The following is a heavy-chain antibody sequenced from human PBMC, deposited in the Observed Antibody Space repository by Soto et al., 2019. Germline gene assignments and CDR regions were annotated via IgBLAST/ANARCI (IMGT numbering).Heavy chain of an antibody. CDR3: ARDLRITIFGVVTYYMDV. J-gene: IGHJ6*03. D-gene: IGHD3-3*01. CDR2: INAGNGNT. Sequence: QVQLVQSGAEVKKPGASVKVSCKASGYTFTSYAMHWVRRAPGQRLEWMGWINAGNGNTKYSQKFQGRVTITRDTSASTAYMELSSLRSEDTAVYYCARDLRITIFGVVTYYMDVWGKGTTVTVSS. V-gene: IGHV1-3*01. CDR1: GYTFTSYA.